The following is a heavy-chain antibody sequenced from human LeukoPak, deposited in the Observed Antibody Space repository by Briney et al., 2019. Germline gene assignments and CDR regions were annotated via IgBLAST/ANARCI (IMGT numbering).Heavy chain of an antibody. CDR1: GFTFDDYA. J-gene: IGHJ4*02. V-gene: IGHV3-9*01. D-gene: IGHD2-2*01. CDR2: ISWNSGSI. Sequence: GGSLRLSCAASGFTFDDYAMHWVRQAPGKGLEWVSGISWNSGSIGYADSVKGRFTISRDNAKNSLYLQMNSLRAEDTAVYYCARDEVACSSTNCYFVYWGQGTLVTVSS. CDR3: ARDEVACSSTNCYFVY.